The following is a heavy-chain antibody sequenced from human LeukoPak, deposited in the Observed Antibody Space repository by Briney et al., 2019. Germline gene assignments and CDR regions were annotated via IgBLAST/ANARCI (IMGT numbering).Heavy chain of an antibody. CDR2: INHSGST. D-gene: IGHD3-10*01. CDR3: ARHDKTYYGSGSYYGKFDY. Sequence: SETLSLTCAVYGGSFSGYYWSWIRQPPGKGLEWIGEINHSGSTNYNPSLKSRVTISVDTSKNQFSLKLTSVTAADTAVYYCARHDKTYYGSGSYYGKFDYWGQGTLVTVSS. CDR1: GGSFSGYY. V-gene: IGHV4-34*01. J-gene: IGHJ4*02.